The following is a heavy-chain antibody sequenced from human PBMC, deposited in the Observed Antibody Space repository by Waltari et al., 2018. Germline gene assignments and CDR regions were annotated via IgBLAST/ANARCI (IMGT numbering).Heavy chain of an antibody. Sequence: QVQLVQSGAEVKKPGASVKVPCKASGYTFTSYDSHRVRQATGQGLEWMGWMNPNSGNTGYAQKFQGRVTITRNTSISTAYMELSSLRSEDTAVYYCARARRYSSSWYWFDPWGQGTLVTVSS. J-gene: IGHJ5*02. CDR2: MNPNSGNT. D-gene: IGHD6-13*01. V-gene: IGHV1-8*03. CDR1: GYTFTSYD. CDR3: ARARRYSSSWYWFDP.